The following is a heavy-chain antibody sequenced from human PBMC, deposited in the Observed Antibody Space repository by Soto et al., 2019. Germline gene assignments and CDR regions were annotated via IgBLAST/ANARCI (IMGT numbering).Heavy chain of an antibody. V-gene: IGHV4-30-2*01. D-gene: IGHD5-12*01. J-gene: IGHJ4*02. Sequence: QLQLQESGSGLVKPSQTLSLTCAVSGGSISSGGYSWSWIRQPPGKGLEWIGYIYHSGSTYYNPSRKSRVTTSVDRSKNQFTLKLSSVTAADTAVYYCAAGGGLPRYYWGQGTLVTVSS. CDR2: IYHSGST. CDR1: GGSISSGGYS. CDR3: AAGGGLPRYY.